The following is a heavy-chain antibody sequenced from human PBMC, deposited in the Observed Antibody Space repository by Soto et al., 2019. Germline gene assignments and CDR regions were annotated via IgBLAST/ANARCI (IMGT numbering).Heavy chain of an antibody. J-gene: IGHJ6*02. CDR1: GFTFSSYA. CDR2: ISYDGSNK. Sequence: QVQLVESGGGVVQPGRSLRLSCAASGFTFSSYAMHWVRQAPGKGLEWVAVISYDGSNKYYADSVKGRFTISRDNSKNTLYLQMNSLRAEDTAVYYCTGGGIAAAGGYYYYGMDVWGQGTTVTVSS. CDR3: TGGGIAAAGGYYYYGMDV. D-gene: IGHD6-13*01. V-gene: IGHV3-30-3*01.